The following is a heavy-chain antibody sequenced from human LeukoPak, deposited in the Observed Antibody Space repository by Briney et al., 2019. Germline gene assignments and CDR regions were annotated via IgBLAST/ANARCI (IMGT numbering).Heavy chain of an antibody. J-gene: IGHJ4*02. D-gene: IGHD6-19*01. V-gene: IGHV5-51*01. CDR1: GYSFTSYW. CDR3: ARGEVGYSSGWYGDALDY. Sequence: GESLKISCKGSGYSFTSYWIGWVRQMPGKGLEWMGIIYPGDSDTRYSPSFQGQVTISADKSISTAYLQWSSLKASDTAMYYCARGEVGYSSGWYGDALDYWGREPWSPSPQ. CDR2: IYPGDSDT.